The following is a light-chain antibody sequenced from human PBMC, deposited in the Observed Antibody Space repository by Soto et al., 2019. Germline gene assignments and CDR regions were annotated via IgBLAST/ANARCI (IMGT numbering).Light chain of an antibody. CDR3: KHLRT. J-gene: IGKJ1*01. CDR1: QNINNW. V-gene: IGKV1-5*01. Sequence: DVQMTPSASTLAASIGDRFTITCGARQNINNWIAWYQQKPGKAPKLLIYDASTLESGVPSRFSGSGFATEFSLTISSLQPNDFGSYYCKHLRTFGQGTKVDIK. CDR2: DAS.